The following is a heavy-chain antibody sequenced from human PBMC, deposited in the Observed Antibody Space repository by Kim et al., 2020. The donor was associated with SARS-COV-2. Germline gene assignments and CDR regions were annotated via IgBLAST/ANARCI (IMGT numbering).Heavy chain of an antibody. CDR2: ISYSGST. CDR3: ATCGIDCGKWFDP. CDR1: GGHIGGFY. J-gene: IGHJ5*02. Sequence: SETLSLTCTVSGGHIGGFYWSWIRQPPGKGLEWIGYISYSGSTNYNPSLESRVTMSIDPSTSHFSLRLTSVTAADTAVYYCATCGIDCGKWFDPWGQGTLVTVSS. V-gene: IGHV4-59*08. D-gene: IGHD4-17*01.